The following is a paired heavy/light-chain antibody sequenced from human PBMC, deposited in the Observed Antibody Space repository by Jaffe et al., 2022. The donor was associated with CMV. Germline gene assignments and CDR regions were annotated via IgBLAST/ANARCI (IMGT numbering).Light chain of an antibody. J-gene: IGKJ2*02. CDR2: GAS. CDR3: QQYGSSGT. CDR1: QSVSSSY. V-gene: IGKV3-20*01. Sequence: EIVLTQSPGTLSLSPGERATLSCRASQSVSSSYLAWYQQKPGQAPRLLIYGASSRATGIPDRFSGSGSGTDFTLTISRLEPEDFAVYYCQQYGSSGTFGQGTKLEIK.
Heavy chain of an antibody. CDR3: ARVSAGYYDFWSGYYRADAFDI. V-gene: IGHV3-21*01. J-gene: IGHJ3*02. D-gene: IGHD3-3*01. Sequence: EVQLVESGGGLVKPGGSLRLSCAASGFTFSSYSMNWVRQAPGKGLEWVSSISSSSSYIYYADSVKGRFTISRDNAKNSLYLQMNSLRAEDTAVYYCARVSAGYYDFWSGYYRADAFDIWGQGTMVTVSS. CDR1: GFTFSSYS. CDR2: ISSSSSYI.